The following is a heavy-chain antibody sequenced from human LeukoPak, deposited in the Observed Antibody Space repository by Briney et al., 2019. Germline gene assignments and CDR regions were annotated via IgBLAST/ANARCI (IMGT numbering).Heavy chain of an antibody. D-gene: IGHD3-10*01. Sequence: GGSLRLSCAASGFTVSTNYMSWVRQAPGKGLEWVSVIYSDGRTYYADSVKGRFAISKDNSKNTLYLQMNSLRAEDTAVYYCARDSGRFDVFDIWGQGTMVTVSS. J-gene: IGHJ3*02. CDR3: ARDSGRFDVFDI. CDR2: IYSDGRT. CDR1: GFTVSTNY. V-gene: IGHV3-53*01.